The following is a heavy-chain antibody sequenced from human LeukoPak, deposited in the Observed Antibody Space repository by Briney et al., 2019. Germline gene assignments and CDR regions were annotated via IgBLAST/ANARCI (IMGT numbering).Heavy chain of an antibody. CDR1: GYSFTNYW. V-gene: IGHV5-51*01. J-gene: IGHJ4*02. Sequence: GESLKISCKDSGYSFTNYWIGWVRQMPGKGLEWMGIIHPLDSDTRYNPSFQGQVTISADKSTSTAYLQWSSLKASDTAMYYCMRHARGGNIYGIDYWGQGTLVTVSS. CDR3: MRHARGGNIYGIDY. D-gene: IGHD4-17*01. CDR2: IHPLDSDT.